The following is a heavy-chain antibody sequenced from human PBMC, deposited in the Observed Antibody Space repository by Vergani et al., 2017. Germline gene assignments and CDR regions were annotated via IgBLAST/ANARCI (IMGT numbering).Heavy chain of an antibody. D-gene: IGHD3-3*01. CDR1: GFTFSSYA. J-gene: IGHJ6*03. CDR2: ISGSGGST. CDR3: AKHDFWSGYPTYYYYYMDV. V-gene: IGHV3-23*01. Sequence: EVQLLESGGGLVQPGGSLRLSCAASGFTFSSYAMSWVRQAPGKGLEWVSAISGSGGSTYYADSVKGRFTISRDNSKNTLYLQMNSLRAEDTAVYYCAKHDFWSGYPTYYYYYMDVWGKGTTVTVSS.